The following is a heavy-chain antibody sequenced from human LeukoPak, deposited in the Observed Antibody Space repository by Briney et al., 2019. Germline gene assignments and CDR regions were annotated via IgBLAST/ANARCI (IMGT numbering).Heavy chain of an antibody. CDR3: AKDDTIFGVVIPG. Sequence: GGSLRLSCAASGFIFSSYGMHWVRQAPGKGLDWVAFIRYDGSEKYHADSVEGRFTISRDNSKNTLYLQMDSLTAEDTAVYYCAKDDTIFGVVIPGWGQGTLVTVSS. CDR1: GFIFSSYG. J-gene: IGHJ4*02. V-gene: IGHV3-30*02. CDR2: IRYDGSEK. D-gene: IGHD3-3*01.